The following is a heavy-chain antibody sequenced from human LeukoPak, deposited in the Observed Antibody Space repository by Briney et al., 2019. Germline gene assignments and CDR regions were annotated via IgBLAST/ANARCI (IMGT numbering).Heavy chain of an antibody. CDR2: ICYSGST. CDR1: GGSISSSSYY. J-gene: IGHJ4*02. Sequence: SETLSLTCTVSGGSISSSSYYWGWIRQPPGKGLEWIGSICYSGSTYYNPSLRSRVTISVDTSKNQFSLKLSSVTAADTAVYYCATLGARVYWGQGTLVTVSS. V-gene: IGHV4-39*01. D-gene: IGHD1-26*01. CDR3: ATLGARVY.